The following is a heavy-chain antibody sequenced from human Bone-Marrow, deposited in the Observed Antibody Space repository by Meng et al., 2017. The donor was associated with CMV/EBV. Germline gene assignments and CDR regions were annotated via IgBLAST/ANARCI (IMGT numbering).Heavy chain of an antibody. CDR3: ATPRNAGRLGAFDI. Sequence: GESVKISCKGSGYSFSTYWIAWVRQMPGKGLECMGVIYPGDSETRYNPSFQGQVTNSADKSISTTYLQWSSLKASDTAMYYCATPRNAGRLGAFDIWGQGTMVTVSS. J-gene: IGHJ3*02. D-gene: IGHD2-15*01. V-gene: IGHV5-51*01. CDR2: IYPGDSET. CDR1: GYSFSTYW.